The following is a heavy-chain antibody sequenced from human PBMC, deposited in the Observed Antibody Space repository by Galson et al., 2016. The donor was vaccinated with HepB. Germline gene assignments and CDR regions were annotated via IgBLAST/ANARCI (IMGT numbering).Heavy chain of an antibody. D-gene: IGHD2/OR15-2a*01. CDR1: GVSISSSDW. J-gene: IGHJ4*02. Sequence: SETLSLTCAVSGVSISSSDWWSWVGQPPGQGLEWIGQIFHTGRVNSTPSLASRVTISIDTSHNHFSLTLTSVTAADTALYYCARQYWGGPSDYWGQGTLVIVSS. CDR3: ARQYWGGPSDY. V-gene: IGHV4-4*02. CDR2: IFHTGRV.